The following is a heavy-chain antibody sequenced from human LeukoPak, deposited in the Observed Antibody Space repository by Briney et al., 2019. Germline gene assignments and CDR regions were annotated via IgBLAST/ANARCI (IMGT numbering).Heavy chain of an antibody. CDR2: IWYDGSKK. V-gene: IGHV3-33*01. CDR3: ARGDSMARGVIVYYNMDV. CDR1: GYSFSSYG. D-gene: IGHD3-10*01. J-gene: IGHJ6*03. Sequence: PGGSLRLSCAASGYSFSSYGMQWVRQAPGKGLEWVAVIWYDGSKKYYADSVKGRFTISRDDSKNTLYLQMNSLRAEDTAVYYCARGDSMARGVIVYYNMDVWGNGTTVTVSS.